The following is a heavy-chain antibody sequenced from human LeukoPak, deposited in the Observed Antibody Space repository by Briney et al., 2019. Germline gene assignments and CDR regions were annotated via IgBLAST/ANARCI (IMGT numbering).Heavy chain of an antibody. CDR3: ARGARQTKYDSPDY. CDR2: IYTSGDT. D-gene: IGHD3-3*01. J-gene: IGHJ4*02. V-gene: IGHV4-61*02. CDR1: GGSVTRGAYS. Sequence: SETLSLTCTVSGGSVTRGAYSWTWIRQPVGKGLEWIGRIYTSGDTKYNPSLKSRVTISVGASNNQFSLKLTSVTAADTAAYYCARGARQTKYDSPDYWGQGTLVTVSS.